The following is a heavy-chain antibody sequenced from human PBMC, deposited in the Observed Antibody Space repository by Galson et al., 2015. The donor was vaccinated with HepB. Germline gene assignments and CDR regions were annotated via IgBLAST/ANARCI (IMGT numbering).Heavy chain of an antibody. CDR3: ATTFGLVSHTYTMDV. V-gene: IGHV3-33*03. CDR1: GFTFNRYA. J-gene: IGHJ6*02. CDR2: IWYDGNNQ. D-gene: IGHD3/OR15-3a*01. Sequence: SLRLSCAGSGFTFNRYAMHWVRQAPGKGLEWVALIWYDGNNQYYADSVKGRFTISRDNAKNSLFLQMNSLRAEDTAVYYCATTFGLVSHTYTMDVWGHGTTVTVSS.